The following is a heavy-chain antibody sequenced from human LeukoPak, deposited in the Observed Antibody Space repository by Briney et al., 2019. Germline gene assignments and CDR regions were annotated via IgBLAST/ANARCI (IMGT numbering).Heavy chain of an antibody. V-gene: IGHV3-23*01. J-gene: IGHJ4*02. CDR1: GFTFSAFA. CDR2: ITDDGYNT. Sequence: GGSLRLSCAASGFTFSAFAMTWVRQAPGKGLEWVSTITDDGYNTYSADSVKGRITFSRDNSRNTLSLQLRSLRAEDTAVYYCAKDLSYTSGASDHWGQGTLVTVSS. D-gene: IGHD6-19*01. CDR3: AKDLSYTSGASDH.